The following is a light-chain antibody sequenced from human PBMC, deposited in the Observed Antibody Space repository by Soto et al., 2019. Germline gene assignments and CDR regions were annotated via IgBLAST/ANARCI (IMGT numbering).Light chain of an antibody. CDR2: DTD. Sequence: QAVVTQEPSLTVSPGGTVTLTCGSSTGTVTSGHYPYWFQQKPGQAPRTLIFDTDNKHSWTPARFSGSLLGGKAALTLSGAQPEDEADYYCLLNYSDGRGVFGPVTKLTVL. CDR1: TGTVTSGHY. CDR3: LLNYSDGRGV. V-gene: IGLV7-46*01. J-gene: IGLJ1*01.